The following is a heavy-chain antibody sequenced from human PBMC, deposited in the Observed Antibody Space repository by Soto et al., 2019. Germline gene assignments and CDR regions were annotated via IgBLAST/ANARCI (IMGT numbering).Heavy chain of an antibody. J-gene: IGHJ3*02. CDR3: AKLYYYGSGRDFDI. CDR1: GFTFSTYT. Sequence: PGGSLRLSCAASGFTFSTYTMTWVRQAPGKGLEWVSAISGGDGTNTFYADSVKGRFTISRDNSKKTLYLQMNSLRAEDTAVYYCAKLYYYGSGRDFDIWGQGTMVTVS. D-gene: IGHD3-10*01. V-gene: IGHV3-23*01. CDR2: ISGGDGTNT.